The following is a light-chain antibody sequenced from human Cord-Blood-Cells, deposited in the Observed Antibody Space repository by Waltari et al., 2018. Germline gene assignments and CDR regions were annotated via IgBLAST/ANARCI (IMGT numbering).Light chain of an antibody. Sequence: QSVLTQSTPASGTPGQRVTISCFGSSSNIGSNTVKWYQQLPGKAPKLLIYSNNQRPSGVPDRFSGSKSGTSASLAISGLQSEDEADYYCAAWDDSLNGPVFGGGTKLTVL. CDR3: AAWDDSLNGPV. J-gene: IGLJ3*02. CDR1: SSNIGSNT. CDR2: SNN. V-gene: IGLV1-44*01.